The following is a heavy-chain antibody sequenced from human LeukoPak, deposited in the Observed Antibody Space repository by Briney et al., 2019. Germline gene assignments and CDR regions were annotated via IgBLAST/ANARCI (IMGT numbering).Heavy chain of an antibody. Sequence: ASVKVFCKASGGTFSSYAISWVRQAPGQGLEWMGWISAYNGNTNYAQKLQGRVTMTTDTSTSTAYMELRSLRSDDTAVYYCARDRDSSSSLAFYWGQGTLVTVSS. D-gene: IGHD6-6*01. CDR2: ISAYNGNT. CDR3: ARDRDSSSSLAFY. V-gene: IGHV1-18*01. J-gene: IGHJ4*02. CDR1: GGTFSSYA.